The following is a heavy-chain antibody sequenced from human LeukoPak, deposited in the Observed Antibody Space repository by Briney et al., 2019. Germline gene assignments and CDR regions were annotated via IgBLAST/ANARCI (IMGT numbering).Heavy chain of an antibody. Sequence: ASVKVSCKASGYTFTSYDINWVRHATGQGLEWMGWMGPNSGNTGYAQKFQGRDTMTRNTPLSTAYMELSSLKSEDTAVYYCARGDYYGSGSSDYWGQGTLVTVSS. CDR2: MGPNSGNT. J-gene: IGHJ4*02. D-gene: IGHD3-10*01. CDR3: ARGDYYGSGSSDY. CDR1: GYTFTSYD. V-gene: IGHV1-8*01.